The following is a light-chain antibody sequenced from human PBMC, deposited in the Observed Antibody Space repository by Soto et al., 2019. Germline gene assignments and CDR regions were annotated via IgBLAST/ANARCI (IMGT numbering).Light chain of an antibody. V-gene: IGKV3-20*01. Sequence: ETVSTQSPGTLSFSPGDRAALSCRPSQSVSSFLAWYQQKPGQAPRLLIYGASSRAAGIPDRFSGSGSGTDFTLTIRRLEPEDFAVYYCQQYYGSPGITFGQGTRLEIK. CDR2: GAS. CDR1: QSVSSF. J-gene: IGKJ5*01. CDR3: QQYYGSPGIT.